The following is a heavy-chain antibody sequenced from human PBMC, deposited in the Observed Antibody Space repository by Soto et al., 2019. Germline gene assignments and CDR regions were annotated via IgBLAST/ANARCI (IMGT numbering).Heavy chain of an antibody. Sequence: GGSLSLSCAASVFTFSSHAMSWVRQAPGKGLEWVSTISSGGDNTSSADSLKGRFTISRDNSKNTLYLQMNSLRAEDTAVYYCAKDFDSYSSGRYGMDVWGQGTTVTVSS. CDR2: ISSGGDNT. CDR1: VFTFSSHA. J-gene: IGHJ6*02. D-gene: IGHD6-19*01. V-gene: IGHV3-23*01. CDR3: AKDFDSYSSGRYGMDV.